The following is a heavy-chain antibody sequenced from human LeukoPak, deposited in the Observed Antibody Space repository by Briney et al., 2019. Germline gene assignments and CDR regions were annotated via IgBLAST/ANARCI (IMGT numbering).Heavy chain of an antibody. J-gene: IGHJ4*02. CDR1: GYTFTNYY. V-gene: IGHV1-46*01. CDR3: ARGGKGNADGYNQALDY. D-gene: IGHD5-24*01. CDR2: INPSGGST. Sequence: GASVKVSCEASGYTFTNYYIHWVRQAPGQGLEWMGIINPSGGSTTYAQEFQGRVTMTRGTSTSTVYMELSSLRSEDTAVYYCARGGKGNADGYNQALDYWGQGTLVTVSS.